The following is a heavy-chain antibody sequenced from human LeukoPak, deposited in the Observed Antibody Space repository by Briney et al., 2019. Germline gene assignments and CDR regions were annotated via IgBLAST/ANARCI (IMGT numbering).Heavy chain of an antibody. D-gene: IGHD3-16*02. CDR1: GYTFTGYY. V-gene: IGHV1-2*02. Sequence: ASVKVSCKTSGYTFTGYYMHWVRQAPGQGLEWMGWIIPNSGGTNYEQKFQGRVTMTRDTSISTAYMELSRLRSDDTAVYYCARDLYDYVWGNYRSSSLDYWGQGALVTVSS. CDR2: IIPNSGGT. CDR3: ARDLYDYVWGNYRSSSLDY. J-gene: IGHJ4*02.